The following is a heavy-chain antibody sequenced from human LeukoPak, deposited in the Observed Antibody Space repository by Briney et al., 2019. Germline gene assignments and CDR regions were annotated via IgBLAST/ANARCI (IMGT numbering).Heavy chain of an antibody. D-gene: IGHD1-26*01. Sequence: GGSLRLSCAASGFTFSSYWMHWVRQAPGKGLVWVSRINSDGSSTSYADSVKRRFTISRDNAKNTLYLQMNSLRAEDTAVYYCARVGATPYLDYWGQGTLVTVSS. V-gene: IGHV3-74*01. CDR2: INSDGSST. J-gene: IGHJ4*02. CDR3: ARVGATPYLDY. CDR1: GFTFSSYW.